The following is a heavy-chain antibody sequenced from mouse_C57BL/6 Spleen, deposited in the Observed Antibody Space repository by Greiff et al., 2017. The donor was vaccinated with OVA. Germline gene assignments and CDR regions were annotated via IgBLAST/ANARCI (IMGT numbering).Heavy chain of an antibody. CDR3: ARGYYGNFFYAMDY. CDR2: IRNKANGYTT. Sequence: DVMLVESGGGLVQPGGSLSLSCAASGFTFTDYYMSWVRQPPGKALEWLGFIRNKANGYTTEYSASVKGRFTISRDNSQSILYLQMNALRAEDSATYYCARGYYGNFFYAMDYWGQGTSVTVSS. V-gene: IGHV7-3*01. CDR1: GFTFTDYY. D-gene: IGHD2-1*01. J-gene: IGHJ4*01.